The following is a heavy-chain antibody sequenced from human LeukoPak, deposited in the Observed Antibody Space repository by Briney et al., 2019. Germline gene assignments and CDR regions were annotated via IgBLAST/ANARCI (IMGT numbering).Heavy chain of an antibody. D-gene: IGHD5-18*01. V-gene: IGHV3-48*01. CDR1: GFAFRTYA. CDR3: VREPSDNAYRHIDS. Sequence: GGSLRLSCVASGFAFRTYAMNWVRQAPGKGLEWLSYISPDSRTIFYADSVKGRFTISRDNGKNSVYLEINSLGAEDTAVYFCVREPSDNAYRHIDSWGQGSLVAVSS. J-gene: IGHJ4*02. CDR2: ISPDSRTI.